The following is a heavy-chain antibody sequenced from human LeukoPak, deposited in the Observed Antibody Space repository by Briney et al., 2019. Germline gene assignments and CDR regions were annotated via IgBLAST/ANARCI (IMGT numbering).Heavy chain of an antibody. J-gene: IGHJ4*02. V-gene: IGHV3-21*04. CDR3: RTSSGVH. CDR1: GFTFRSYT. Sequence: GGSLRLSCAASGFTFRSYTMNWVRQAAGKGLEWVSFITSSSDYMYYADSVKGRFPISRDNSQNTVYLQMNSLRAEDTAVYYCRTSSGVHGGQGTLVTVSS. CDR2: ITSSSDYM. D-gene: IGHD2-2*01.